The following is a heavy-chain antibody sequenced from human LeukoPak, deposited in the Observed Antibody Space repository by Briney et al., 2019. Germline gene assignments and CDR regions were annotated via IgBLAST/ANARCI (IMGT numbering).Heavy chain of an antibody. J-gene: IGHJ4*02. CDR3: AKGPPHSIRSDFSGCYDFDY. CDR2: IRYDGRNK. D-gene: IGHD6-25*01. V-gene: IGHV3-30*02. Sequence: PGGSLRLSCAASGFTFSSYGMHWVRQAPGKGLEWVAFIRYDGRNKYYADSVKGRFTISRDNSKNTLYMQINTLRAEDTPVYYCAKGPPHSIRSDFSGCYDFDYWGQGALVTVSP. CDR1: GFTFSSYG.